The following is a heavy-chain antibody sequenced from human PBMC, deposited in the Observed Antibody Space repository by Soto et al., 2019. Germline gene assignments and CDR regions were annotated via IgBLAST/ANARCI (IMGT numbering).Heavy chain of an antibody. CDR1: GYTFTSYP. V-gene: IGHV1-3*01. CDR3: ARYCTNGVCYGPAGGVYYYYGMDV. D-gene: IGHD2-8*01. CDR2: INAGNGNT. J-gene: IGHJ6*02. Sequence: GASVKVSCKASGYTFTSYPMHWMRQAPGQRLEWMGWINAGNGNTKYAQKLQGRVTMTTDTSTSTAYMELRSLRSDDTAVYYCARYCTNGVCYGPAGGVYYYYGMDVWGQGTTVTVSS.